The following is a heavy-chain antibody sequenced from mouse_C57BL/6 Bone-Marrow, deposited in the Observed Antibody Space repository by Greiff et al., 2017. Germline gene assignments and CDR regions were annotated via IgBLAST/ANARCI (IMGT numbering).Heavy chain of an antibody. Sequence: DVKLVESGGGLVKPGGSLKLSCAASGFTFSSYAMSWVRQTPEKRLEWVATISDGGSYTYYPDNVKGRFTISRDNAKNNLYLQMSHLKSEDTAMYYCAREGLLWYFDVWGTGTTVTVSS. CDR1: GFTFSSYA. CDR3: AREGLLWYFDV. CDR2: ISDGGSYT. V-gene: IGHV5-4*01. J-gene: IGHJ1*03. D-gene: IGHD2-3*01.